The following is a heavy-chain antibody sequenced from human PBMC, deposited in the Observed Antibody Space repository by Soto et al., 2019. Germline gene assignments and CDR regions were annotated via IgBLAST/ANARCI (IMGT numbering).Heavy chain of an antibody. J-gene: IGHJ6*02. V-gene: IGHV4-39*01. CDR2: IYYSGST. D-gene: IGHD3-3*01. CDR1: GGSISSSSYY. Sequence: QLQLQESGPGLVKPSETLSLTCTVSGGSISSSSYYWGWIRQPPGKGLEWIGSIYYSGSTYYNPSLKSRVTISVDTSKNQFSLELTSVTAADTAVYYCARLNDFWSGYRYGMDVWGQGTTVTVSS. CDR3: ARLNDFWSGYRYGMDV.